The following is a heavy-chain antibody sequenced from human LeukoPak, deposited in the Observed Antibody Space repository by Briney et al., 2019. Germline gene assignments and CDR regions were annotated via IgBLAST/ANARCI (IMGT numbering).Heavy chain of an antibody. D-gene: IGHD3-3*01. Sequence: GGSLRLSCAASGLTFSNYAMSWVRQAPGKGLEWVSAIGPSGSSTYYADSVKGRFTISRDNSKNTLYLQMNSLRAEDTAVYYCAKDHYDFWSGYYRSFYDYWDQGTLVTVSS. CDR3: AKDHYDFWSGYYRSFYDY. CDR1: GLTFSNYA. J-gene: IGHJ4*02. V-gene: IGHV3-23*01. CDR2: IGPSGSST.